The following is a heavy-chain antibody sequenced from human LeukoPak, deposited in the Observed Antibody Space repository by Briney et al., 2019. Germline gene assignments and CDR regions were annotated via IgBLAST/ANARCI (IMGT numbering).Heavy chain of an antibody. CDR2: ISYDGSNK. J-gene: IGHJ5*02. CDR1: GFTFSSYA. Sequence: GGSLRLSCAASGFTFSSYAMHWVRQAPGKGLEWVAVISYDGSNKYYADSVKGRFTISRDNAKNSLYLQMNSLRAEDTAVYYCARDGSSWYSVDWFDPWGQGTLVTVSS. CDR3: ARDGSSWYSVDWFDP. V-gene: IGHV3-30-3*01. D-gene: IGHD6-13*01.